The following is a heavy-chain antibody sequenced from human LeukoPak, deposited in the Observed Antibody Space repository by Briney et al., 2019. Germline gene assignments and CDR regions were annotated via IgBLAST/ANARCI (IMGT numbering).Heavy chain of an antibody. V-gene: IGHV3-21*01. CDR1: GFTFSTYS. CDR3: ARETPRRGETRDGYR. CDR2: ISSSSSYI. J-gene: IGHJ4*02. D-gene: IGHD5-24*01. Sequence: SGGSLRLSCAASGFTFSTYSMIWVRQAPGKGLEWVSSISSSSSYIYYADSVKGRFTISRDTARNSLYLQMNSLRAEDTAVYYCARETPRRGETRDGYRWGQGTLVTVSS.